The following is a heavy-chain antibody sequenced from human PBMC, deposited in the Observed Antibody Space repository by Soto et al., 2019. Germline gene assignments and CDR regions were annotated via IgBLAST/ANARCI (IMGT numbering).Heavy chain of an antibody. CDR2: ISSSSSTI. CDR1: GFTFSSYS. Sequence: EVQLVESGGGLVQPGGSLRLSCAASGFTFSSYSMNWVRQAPGKGLEWVSYISSSSSTIYYADSVKGRFTISRDNAKNALYLQMNSLRDEDTAVYYCARDGLGGPGDNWFDPWGQGTLVTVSS. V-gene: IGHV3-48*02. CDR3: ARDGLGGPGDNWFDP. D-gene: IGHD2-15*01. J-gene: IGHJ5*02.